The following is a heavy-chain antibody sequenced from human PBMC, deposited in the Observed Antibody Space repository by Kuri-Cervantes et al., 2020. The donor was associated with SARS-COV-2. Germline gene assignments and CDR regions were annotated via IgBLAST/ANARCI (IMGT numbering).Heavy chain of an antibody. CDR2: VSSDGNIK. Sequence: GESLKISCAASGFTISSFVIHWVRQAPDKGLEWVAVVSSDGNIKYYTDSVKGRFTISRDNSENTVYLQMNSLTGEDTAVYYCAKDINGLAAAGRKHYFDYWGQGTLVTVSS. D-gene: IGHD6-13*01. CDR3: AKDINGLAAAGRKHYFDY. J-gene: IGHJ4*02. CDR1: GFTISSFV. V-gene: IGHV3-30*10.